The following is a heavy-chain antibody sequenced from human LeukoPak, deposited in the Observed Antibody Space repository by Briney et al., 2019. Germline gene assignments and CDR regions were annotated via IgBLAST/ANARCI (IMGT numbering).Heavy chain of an antibody. Sequence: PSETLSLTCTVSGGSISSYYWSWIRQPAGKGLEWIGRIYSTGSTNYNPSLKSRVTMSVDTSKNQFSLRLRSVTAADTAVYYCARQISSAGTAGFDFWGQGALVTVSS. CDR2: IYSTGST. CDR3: ARQISSAGTAGFDF. D-gene: IGHD6-13*01. CDR1: GGSISSYY. J-gene: IGHJ4*02. V-gene: IGHV4-4*07.